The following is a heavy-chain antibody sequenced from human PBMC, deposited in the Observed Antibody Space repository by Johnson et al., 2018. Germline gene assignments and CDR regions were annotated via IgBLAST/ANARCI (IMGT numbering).Heavy chain of an antibody. V-gene: IGHV3-48*02. J-gene: IGHJ1*01. D-gene: IGHD3-3*01. CDR2: ISRSSSKI. CDR3: ARYSDYDVWSDYYGYFY. CDR1: GFSFSSYS. Sequence: VQLVESGGGLVQPGGSLRLSCAASGFSFSSYSMNWVRQAPGKGLEWVSYISRSSSKIYYADSVKGRFTISRDNAKNSMYLQMNSLRDEDSAVYYCARYSDYDVWSDYYGYFYWGQGTLVIVSS.